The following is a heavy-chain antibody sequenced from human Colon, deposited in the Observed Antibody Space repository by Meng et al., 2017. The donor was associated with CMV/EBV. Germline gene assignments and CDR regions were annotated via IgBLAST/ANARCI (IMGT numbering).Heavy chain of an antibody. CDR1: GGHFDTST. D-gene: IGHD6-13*01. Sequence: QGQIVQSGAEVKKPGCSVKGSCSASGGHFDTSTCNWVRQAPGQWLEWMGGIIPMFGSPSYSQKFRGRVTITADELEVNSLRSEDTAVYYCARGKQAGFDLWGQGTLVTVSS. CDR2: IIPMFGSP. J-gene: IGHJ5*02. V-gene: IGHV1-69*12. CDR3: ARGKQAGFDL.